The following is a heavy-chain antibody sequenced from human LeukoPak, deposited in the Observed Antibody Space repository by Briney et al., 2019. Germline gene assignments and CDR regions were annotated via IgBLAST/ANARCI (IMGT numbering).Heavy chain of an antibody. Sequence: SETLSLTCAVYGGSFSGYYWSWIRQPPGKGLEWIGEINHSGSTNYNPSLKSRVTISVDTSKNQFSLKLSSVTAADTAVYYCARRLWWWPFDYWGQGTLVTVSS. CDR1: GGSFSGYY. CDR2: INHSGST. V-gene: IGHV4-34*01. CDR3: ARRLWWWPFDY. D-gene: IGHD2-21*01. J-gene: IGHJ4*02.